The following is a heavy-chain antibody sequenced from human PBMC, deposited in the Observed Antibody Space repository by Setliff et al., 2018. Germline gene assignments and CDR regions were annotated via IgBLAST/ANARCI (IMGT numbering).Heavy chain of an antibody. CDR2: INPNTGET. Sequence: ASVKVSCKASGYTFAGYYLHWVRQAPGQGLQWMGWINPNTGETDYAPRFQGRVTMTRDTSLSTAYMEVRSLRSDDTAVYYCARVLFGDLFSWFDPWGQGTLVTVPS. D-gene: IGHD3-10*02. CDR3: ARVLFGDLFSWFDP. J-gene: IGHJ5*02. CDR1: GYTFAGYY. V-gene: IGHV1-2*02.